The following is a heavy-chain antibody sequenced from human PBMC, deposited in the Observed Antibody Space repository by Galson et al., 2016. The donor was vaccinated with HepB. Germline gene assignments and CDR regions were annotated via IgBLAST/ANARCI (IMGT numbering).Heavy chain of an antibody. V-gene: IGHV3-21*01. Sequence: SLRLSCAASGFTFSSYSMNWLRQAPGKGLEWVSYISATSGDIYYADSMKGRFTISRDNARNSLYLQMNSLRAEDTAVYYCARDSIAVAETLYFGCWGQGILVTVSS. CDR3: ARDSIAVAETLYFGC. CDR2: ISATSGDI. CDR1: GFTFSSYS. J-gene: IGHJ4*02. D-gene: IGHD6-19*01.